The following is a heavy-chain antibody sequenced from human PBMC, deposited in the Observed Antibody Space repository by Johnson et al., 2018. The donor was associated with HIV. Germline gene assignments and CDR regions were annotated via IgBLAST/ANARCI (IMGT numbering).Heavy chain of an antibody. Sequence: QVQLVESGGGVVQPGGSLRLSCIGSDFALGDYGVHWVRQAPGKGLEWVSFIRDDGSNKYYADSVKGRFTISRDNSKNTVYLQLNSLRVEDTAVYYCAKGISGYSDAFDIWGQGTMVTVSS. D-gene: IGHD3-10*01. J-gene: IGHJ3*02. CDR1: DFALGDYG. CDR2: IRDDGSNK. V-gene: IGHV3-30*02. CDR3: AKGISGYSDAFDI.